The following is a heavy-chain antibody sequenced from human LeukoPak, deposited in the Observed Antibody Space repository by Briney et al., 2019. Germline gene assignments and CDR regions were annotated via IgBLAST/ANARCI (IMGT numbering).Heavy chain of an antibody. Sequence: GGSLRLSCAASGLTVSSNYMSWVRQAPGKGLEWVSVIYSGGSTYYADSVKGRFTISRDNSKNTLYLQMNSLRAEDTALYYCAKDGLYYDGSEHVYYFDSWGQGTLVTVSS. D-gene: IGHD3-22*01. CDR2: IYSGGST. V-gene: IGHV3-53*01. CDR1: GLTVSSNY. J-gene: IGHJ4*02. CDR3: AKDGLYYDGSEHVYYFDS.